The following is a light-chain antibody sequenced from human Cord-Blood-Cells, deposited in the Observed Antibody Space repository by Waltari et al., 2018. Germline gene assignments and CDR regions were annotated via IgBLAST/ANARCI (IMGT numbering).Light chain of an antibody. CDR3: QQYYSTPRT. J-gene: IGKJ2*01. CDR1: QSVLYSSNNKNY. CDR2: WAS. Sequence: DIVMTQSPASLAVSLGERAPTNCKSSQSVLYSSNNKNYLAWYQQKPGQPPKLLIYWASTRESGVPDRFSGSGSGTDFTLTISSLQAEDVAVYYCQQYYSTPRTFGQGTKLEIK. V-gene: IGKV4-1*01.